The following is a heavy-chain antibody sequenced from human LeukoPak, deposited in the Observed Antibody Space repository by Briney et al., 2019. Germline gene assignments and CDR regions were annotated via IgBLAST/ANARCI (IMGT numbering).Heavy chain of an antibody. D-gene: IGHD3-10*01. Sequence: KPGGSLRPSCAASGFTFSAFAMTWVRQAPGKGLEWVSTIRSTGASTYYADSVKGRFTISRDNSKNTLYLQMNILTAKDTAVYYCAKGALYGSGSYYSAFDIWGQGTMVTVSS. CDR2: IRSTGAST. CDR3: AKGALYGSGSYYSAFDI. CDR1: GFTFSAFA. V-gene: IGHV3-23*01. J-gene: IGHJ3*02.